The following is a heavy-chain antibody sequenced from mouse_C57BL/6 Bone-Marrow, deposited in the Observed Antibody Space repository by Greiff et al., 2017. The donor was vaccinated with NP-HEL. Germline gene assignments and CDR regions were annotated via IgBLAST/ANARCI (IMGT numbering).Heavy chain of an antibody. J-gene: IGHJ4*01. V-gene: IGHV1-64*01. CDR1: GYTFTSYW. CDR3: AREGGITTVVAPMDY. D-gene: IGHD1-1*01. Sequence: QVQLQQPGAELVKPGASVKLSCKASGYTFTSYWMHWVKQRPGQGLEWIGMIHPNSGSTNYNEKFKSKATLTVDKSSSTAYMQLSSLTSEDSAVYYCAREGGITTVVAPMDYWGQGTSVTVSS. CDR2: IHPNSGST.